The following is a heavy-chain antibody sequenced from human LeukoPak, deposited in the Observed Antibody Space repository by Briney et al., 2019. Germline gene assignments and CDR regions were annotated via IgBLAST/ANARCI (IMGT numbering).Heavy chain of an antibody. CDR2: IYHSGST. CDR1: GVSFSGYY. J-gene: IGHJ6*03. V-gene: IGHV4-34*01. D-gene: IGHD2-2*01. Sequence: SETLSLTCAVSGVSFSGYYWSWLRQPPGKGLEWVGEIYHSGSTNYNPSLKTRVTISVDTSKNQFSLKLSSVTAADTAVYYCARVGYCSTTSCYEDMDVWGKGTTVTVSS. CDR3: ARVGYCSTTSCYEDMDV.